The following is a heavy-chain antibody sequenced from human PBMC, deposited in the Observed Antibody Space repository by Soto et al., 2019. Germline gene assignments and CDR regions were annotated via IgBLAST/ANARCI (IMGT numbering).Heavy chain of an antibody. V-gene: IGHV3-21*02. Sequence: EVQLVESGGGLVKPGGSLRLSCVALGFTLSSFSMSWIRQTPGKGLAWVSSITTGNDYISYADSAKGRFTISRDNAKNSLSLQMNSLKAGDTALSFCARDSYSSLFDAWAQGTLVTFS. CDR3: ARDSYSSLFDA. CDR1: GFTLSSFS. J-gene: IGHJ5*02. CDR2: ITTGNDYI. D-gene: IGHD6-19*01.